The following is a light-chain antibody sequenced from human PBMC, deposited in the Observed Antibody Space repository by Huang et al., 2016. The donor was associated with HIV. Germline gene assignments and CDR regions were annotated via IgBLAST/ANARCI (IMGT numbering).Light chain of an antibody. Sequence: ENVLTQSPGTLSLSPGERATLSCRASQRVNDNYLAWYQQKPGQAPRLLIYGASTRATDIPDRFRGSGSGTDFTLTIIRLAPEDFAVYYCQQYGSSGTFGQGTRVDI. V-gene: IGKV3-20*01. CDR1: QRVNDNY. CDR3: QQYGSSGT. J-gene: IGKJ1*01. CDR2: GAS.